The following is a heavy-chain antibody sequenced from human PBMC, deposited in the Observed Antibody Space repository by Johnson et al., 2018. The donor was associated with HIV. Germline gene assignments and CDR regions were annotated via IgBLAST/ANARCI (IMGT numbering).Heavy chain of an antibody. CDR2: ISYDGSNN. CDR1: GFPFSSYD. D-gene: IGHD2-2*03. J-gene: IGHJ3*02. Sequence: QMQLVESGGGVVQPGRSLRLSCAASGFPFSSYDMHWVRQAPGKGLEWVAVISYDGSNNYYAASVKRRFTISRDNSKNTLYLQMNSLRAEDTAVYYSARTISWIDAFDIWGQGTMVTVSS. V-gene: IGHV3-30*03. CDR3: ARTISWIDAFDI.